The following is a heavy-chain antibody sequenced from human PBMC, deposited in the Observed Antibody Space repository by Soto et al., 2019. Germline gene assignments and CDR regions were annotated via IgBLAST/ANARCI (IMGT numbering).Heavy chain of an antibody. CDR3: AAYCSSISCTPFHGYS. V-gene: IGHV3-7*03. J-gene: IGHJ4*02. Sequence: VQLVESGGGLVQPGGSLRLSCAASGFTFANSWMAWVRQAPGKGLEWVANIKKDETEEYYVDSVKGRFTISRDNAKNSLFLQMNSLRAEDTAVYYCAAYCSSISCTPFHGYSWGQGTLVTVSS. CDR1: GFTFANSW. CDR2: IKKDETEE. D-gene: IGHD2-2*01.